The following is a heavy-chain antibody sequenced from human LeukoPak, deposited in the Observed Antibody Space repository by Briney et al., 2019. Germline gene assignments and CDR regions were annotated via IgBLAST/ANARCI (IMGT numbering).Heavy chain of an antibody. V-gene: IGHV4-34*01. J-gene: IGHJ5*02. CDR3: ARVRDYYGSGSGWFDP. CDR2: INHSGST. CDR1: GGSFSGYY. Sequence: SETLSLTCAVYGGSFSGYYGSWIRQPPGKGLEWIGEINHSGSTNYNPSLKSRVTISVDTSKNQFSLKLSSVTAADTAVYYCARVRDYYGSGSGWFDPWGQGTLVTVSS. D-gene: IGHD3-10*01.